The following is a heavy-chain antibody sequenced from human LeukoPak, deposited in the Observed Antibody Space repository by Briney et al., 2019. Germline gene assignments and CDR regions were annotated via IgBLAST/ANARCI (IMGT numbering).Heavy chain of an antibody. CDR2: IWYDGSNK. V-gene: IGHV3-33*01. CDR3: ATAGYSSAWYPDY. D-gene: IGHD6-19*01. CDR1: GFTFSSYG. J-gene: IGHJ4*02. Sequence: GRSLRLSCAASGFTFSSYGMHWVRQAPGKGLEWVAVIWYDGSNKYYADSVKGRFTISRDNSKNTLYLQMNSLRAEDTAVYYCATAGYSSAWYPDYWGQGTLVTVSS.